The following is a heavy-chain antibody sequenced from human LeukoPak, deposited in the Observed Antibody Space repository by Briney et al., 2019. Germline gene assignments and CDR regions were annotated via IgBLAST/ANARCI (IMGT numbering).Heavy chain of an antibody. CDR3: ARTTSFTASGYDY. V-gene: IGHV1-8*03. CDR2: INPNNGDS. J-gene: IGHJ4*02. Sequence: ASVKVSCKASGYTFTNYHINWVRQATGQGLEWMGWINPNNGDSGFAQKFQGRVTITRDAAMTTAYMELSSLTSEDTAIYFCARTTSFTASGYDYWGQGTLVTVSS. D-gene: IGHD6-25*01. CDR1: GYTFTNYH.